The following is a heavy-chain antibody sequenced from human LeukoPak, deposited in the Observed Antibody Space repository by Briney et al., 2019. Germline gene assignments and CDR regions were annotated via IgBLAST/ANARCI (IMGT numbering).Heavy chain of an antibody. D-gene: IGHD1-26*01. Sequence: PGGSLRLSCAASGFTFSDYYMNWIRQAPGKGLEWVSYIGCSASTIYYADSVKGRFTISRDNAKNSLFLQLNSLRAEDPAVYDCARGGARSPYLDYGGQGTLVTVSS. CDR1: GFTFSDYY. V-gene: IGHV3-11*04. CDR2: IGCSASTI. J-gene: IGHJ4*02. CDR3: ARGGARSPYLDY.